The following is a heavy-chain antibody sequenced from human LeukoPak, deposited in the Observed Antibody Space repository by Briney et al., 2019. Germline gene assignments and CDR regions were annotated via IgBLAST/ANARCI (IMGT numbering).Heavy chain of an antibody. Sequence: SETLSFTCTVSGGSISSYYWSWIRQPPGKGLEWIGYIYYTGSTNYNPSLKSRVAISVDTSKNQFSLKLTSVTAADTAVYYCARGDVLLWLGELLSGWFDSWGQGTPVTVSS. CDR3: ARGDVLLWLGELLSGWFDS. CDR2: IYYTGST. J-gene: IGHJ5*01. V-gene: IGHV4-59*01. D-gene: IGHD3-10*01. CDR1: GGSISSYY.